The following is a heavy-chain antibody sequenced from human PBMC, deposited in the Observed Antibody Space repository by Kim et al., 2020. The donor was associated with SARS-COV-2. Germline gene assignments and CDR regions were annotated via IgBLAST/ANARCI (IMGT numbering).Heavy chain of an antibody. CDR1: GFTFSSYS. CDR3: ASDPAAGKYYYYYAMDV. D-gene: IGHD6-13*01. V-gene: IGHV3-48*02. Sequence: GGSLRLSCAASGFTFSSYSMNWVRQAPGKGLEWVSSITSSSSTTYYADSVKGRFTISRDNAKNSLYLQMNSLRDEDTAVYYCASDPAAGKYYYYYAMDVWGQGTTVTVSS. J-gene: IGHJ6*02. CDR2: ITSSSSTT.